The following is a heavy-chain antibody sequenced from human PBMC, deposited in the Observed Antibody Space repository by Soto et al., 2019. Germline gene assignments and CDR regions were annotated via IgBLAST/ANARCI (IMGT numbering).Heavy chain of an antibody. CDR1: GDSVSSNSAA. D-gene: IGHD5-18*01. CDR2: TYYRSKWYN. CDR3: ARDREQLWPYYYYYGMDV. V-gene: IGHV6-1*01. J-gene: IGHJ6*02. Sequence: SQTLSLTCAISGDSVSSNSAAWNWIRQSPSRGLEWLGRTYYRSKWYNDYAVSVKSRITINPDTSKNQFSLQLNSVTPEDTAVYYCARDREQLWPYYYYYGMDVWGQGTTVTVSS.